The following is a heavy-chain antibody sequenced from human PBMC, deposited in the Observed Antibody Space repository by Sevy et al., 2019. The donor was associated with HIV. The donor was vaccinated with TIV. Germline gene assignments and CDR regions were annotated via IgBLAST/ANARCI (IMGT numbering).Heavy chain of an antibody. CDR3: AQETFGRFDS. V-gene: IGHV3-7*01. Sequence: GGSLRLSCAASGFSFSADWMNWVRQAPGKGLEWVANIKPDGSDKHYVDSAEGRFTISRDNAKNSLYLQMNSLRVEDTAMYYSAQETFGRFDSWGQGTLVTVSS. D-gene: IGHD1-26*01. CDR1: GFSFSADW. CDR2: IKPDGSDK. J-gene: IGHJ4*02.